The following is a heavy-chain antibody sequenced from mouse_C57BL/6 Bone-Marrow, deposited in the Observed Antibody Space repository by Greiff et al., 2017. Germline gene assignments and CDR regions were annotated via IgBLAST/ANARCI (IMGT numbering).Heavy chain of an antibody. CDR3: VFYYYGSSHYYAMDY. Sequence: QVQLQQPGAELVKPGASVKLSCKASGYTFTSYWMPWVKQRPGQGLEWIGMIHPNSGSTNYNEKFKSKATLTVDKSSSTAYMQLSSLTSEDSAVYYCVFYYYGSSHYYAMDYWGQGTSVTVSS. D-gene: IGHD1-1*01. J-gene: IGHJ4*01. CDR2: IHPNSGST. CDR1: GYTFTSYW. V-gene: IGHV1-64*01.